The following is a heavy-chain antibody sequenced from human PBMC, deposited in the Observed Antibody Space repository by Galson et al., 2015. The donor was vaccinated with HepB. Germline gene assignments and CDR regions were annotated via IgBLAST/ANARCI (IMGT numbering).Heavy chain of an antibody. CDR2: IIPIFGTA. J-gene: IGHJ6*02. V-gene: IGHV1-69*13. Sequence: SVKVSCKASGGTFSSYAISWVRQAPGQGLEWMGGIIPIFGTANYAQKFQGRVTITADESTSTAYMELSSLRSEDTAVYYCAGGYSGYGRSGDLYYYYYYGMDVWGQGTTVTVSS. D-gene: IGHD5-12*01. CDR3: AGGYSGYGRSGDLYYYYYYGMDV. CDR1: GGTFSSYA.